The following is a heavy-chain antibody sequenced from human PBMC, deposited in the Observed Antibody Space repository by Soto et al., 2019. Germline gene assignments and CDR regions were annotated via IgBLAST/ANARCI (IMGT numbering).Heavy chain of an antibody. Sequence: GGSLRLSCGASGFTFSNYYMSWIRQAPGKGLEWVSYISSTGRTIYYADSVKGRFTVPRDNAQNSLSLKLNILRVEDTAVYYCARSYSSGWEFDYWGQGTQVTVSS. CDR1: GFTFSNYY. D-gene: IGHD6-19*01. J-gene: IGHJ4*02. CDR2: ISSTGRTI. V-gene: IGHV3-11*01. CDR3: ARSYSSGWEFDY.